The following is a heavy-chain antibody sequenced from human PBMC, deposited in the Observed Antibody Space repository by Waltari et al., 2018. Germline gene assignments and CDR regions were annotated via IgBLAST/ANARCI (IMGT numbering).Heavy chain of an antibody. D-gene: IGHD1-1*01. CDR2: IYHSGST. Sequence: QVQLQESGPGLVKPSETLSLTCAVSGYSISSGYYWGWIRQPPGKGLEWIGSIYHSGSTYYNPSLKIRVTISVDTSKNQFSLKLSSVTAADTAVYYCAGHNWNDVVFDYWGQGTLVTVSS. V-gene: IGHV4-38-2*01. J-gene: IGHJ4*02. CDR3: AGHNWNDVVFDY. CDR1: GYSISSGYY.